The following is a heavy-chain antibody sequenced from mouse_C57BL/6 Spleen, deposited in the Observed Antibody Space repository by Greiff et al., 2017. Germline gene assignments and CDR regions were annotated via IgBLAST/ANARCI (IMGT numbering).Heavy chain of an antibody. CDR2: ISSGGSYT. V-gene: IGHV5-6*01. CDR1: GFTFSSYG. D-gene: IGHD2-1*01. Sequence: EVQLVESGGDLVKPGGSLKLSCAASGFTFSSYGMSWVRQTPDKRLEWVATISSGGSYTYYPDNVKGRFTISRDNAKNTLYLQMSSLKSEDTAMYYCARHEVLYYGNFFDYWGQGTTLTVSS. CDR3: ARHEVLYYGNFFDY. J-gene: IGHJ2*01.